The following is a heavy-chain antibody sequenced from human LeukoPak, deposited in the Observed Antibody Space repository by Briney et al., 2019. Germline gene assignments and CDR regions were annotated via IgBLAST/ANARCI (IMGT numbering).Heavy chain of an antibody. D-gene: IGHD5-24*01. CDR1: GGTFSSYT. Sequence: SVKVSCKASGGTFSSYTISWVRQAPGQGLEWMGRIIPILGIANYAQKFQGRVTITADKSTSTAYMELSSLRSEDTAVYYCARDSTNYPFDIWGQETMVTVSS. J-gene: IGHJ3*02. V-gene: IGHV1-69*04. CDR3: ARDSTNYPFDI. CDR2: IIPILGIA.